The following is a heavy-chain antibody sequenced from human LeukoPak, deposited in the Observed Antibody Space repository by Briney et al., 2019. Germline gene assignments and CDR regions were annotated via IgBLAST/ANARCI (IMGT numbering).Heavy chain of an antibody. V-gene: IGHV3-21*06. Sequence: PGGSLRLSCAAPGFTFSSYTMNWVRQAPGKGLEWVSSLSSGSTYIYYADSVKGRFTISRDNAKNSLYLQMNSLRAEDTAVYFCARLRYYAVDVWGQGTTVIVSS. CDR2: LSSGSTYI. J-gene: IGHJ6*02. CDR1: GFTFSSYT. CDR3: ARLRYYAVDV.